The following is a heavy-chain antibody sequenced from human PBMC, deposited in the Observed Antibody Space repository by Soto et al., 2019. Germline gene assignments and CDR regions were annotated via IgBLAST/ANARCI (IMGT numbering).Heavy chain of an antibody. V-gene: IGHV3-23*01. CDR3: AKGDSSSWYYFDY. CDR1: GFTFSIYA. J-gene: IGHJ4*02. D-gene: IGHD6-13*01. Sequence: PGGSLRLSCAASGFTFSIYAMSWVRQAPGKGLEWVSGITASGTSTYYADSVKGRFTISRDNSKNTVYLQMNSLSAEDTAVYYCAKGDSSSWYYFDYWGQGTLVTVSS. CDR2: ITASGTST.